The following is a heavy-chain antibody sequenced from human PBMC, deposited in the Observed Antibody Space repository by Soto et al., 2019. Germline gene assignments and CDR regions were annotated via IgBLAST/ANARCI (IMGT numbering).Heavy chain of an antibody. CDR1: GFSFSSYG. V-gene: IGHV3-74*01. CDR2: VDADGSGT. CDR3: AGASGWKFDY. J-gene: IGHJ4*02. D-gene: IGHD1-1*01. Sequence: GGSLRLSCAASGFSFSSYGMHWVRQAPGTGLVWVSRVDADGSGTTYAGSVKGRFSISRDNAKNTVSLQMNNLRAEDTAVYYCAGASGWKFDYWGLGVLVTVYS.